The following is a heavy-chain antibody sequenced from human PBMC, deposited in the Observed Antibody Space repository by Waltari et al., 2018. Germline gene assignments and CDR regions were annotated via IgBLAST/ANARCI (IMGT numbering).Heavy chain of an antibody. Sequence: QVQLVESGGGVVQPGGSLRLSCAASGFTFSSYGMHWVRQAPGKGLEWVAFIRDDGSNKYYADSVKGRFTISRDNSKNTLYLQMNSLRAEDTAVYYCAKEVGLAAFDYWGQGTLVTVSS. V-gene: IGHV3-30*02. D-gene: IGHD6-13*01. J-gene: IGHJ4*02. CDR2: IRDDGSNK. CDR1: GFTFSSYG. CDR3: AKEVGLAAFDY.